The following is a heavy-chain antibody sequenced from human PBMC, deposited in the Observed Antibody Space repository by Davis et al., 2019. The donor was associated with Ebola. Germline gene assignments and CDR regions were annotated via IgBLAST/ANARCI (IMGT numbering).Heavy chain of an antibody. V-gene: IGHV3-7*01. CDR3: ARSRGFDSLYYFDY. CDR1: GFTFSSYW. CDR2: IKQDGSEK. Sequence: GESLKISCAASGFTFSSYWMGWVRQAPGKGLEWVANIKQDGSEKYYVDSVKGRFTISRDNAKNSLYLQMNSLRAEDTAVYYCARSRGFDSLYYFDYWGQGTLVTVSS. J-gene: IGHJ4*02. D-gene: IGHD3-10*01.